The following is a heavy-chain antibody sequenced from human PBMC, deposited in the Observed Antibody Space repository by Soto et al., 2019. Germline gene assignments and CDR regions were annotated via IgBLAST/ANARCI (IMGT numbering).Heavy chain of an antibody. V-gene: IGHV1-69*02. Sequence: QVQLVQSGAEVKKPGSWVKVSCKASGGTFSSYTISWVRHAPGQGLEWMGRIIPILGIANYAQKFQGRVTITADKSTSTAYMELSSLRSEDTAVYYCAIMITFGGVTYWGQGTLVTVSS. CDR1: GGTFSSYT. D-gene: IGHD3-16*01. J-gene: IGHJ4*02. CDR3: AIMITFGGVTY. CDR2: IIPILGIA.